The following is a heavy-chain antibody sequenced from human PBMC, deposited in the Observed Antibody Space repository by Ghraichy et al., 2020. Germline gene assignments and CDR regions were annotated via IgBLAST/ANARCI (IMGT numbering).Heavy chain of an antibody. CDR3: ARELPSPHYGMDV. Sequence: GGSLRLSCVASGFALSTYSMDWVRQAPGKGLDWVSSISSGGALIYYADSMRGRFTISRDNAKNSLYLQMNTLRAEDTAVYYCARELPSPHYGMDVWGQGTTVTVSS. J-gene: IGHJ6*02. D-gene: IGHD3-10*01. V-gene: IGHV3-21*01. CDR2: ISSGGALI. CDR1: GFALSTYS.